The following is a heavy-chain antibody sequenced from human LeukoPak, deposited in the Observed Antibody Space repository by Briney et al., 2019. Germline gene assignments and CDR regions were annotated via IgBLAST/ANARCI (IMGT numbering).Heavy chain of an antibody. J-gene: IGHJ4*02. CDR1: GYTFTGYY. Sequence: ASVKVSCKASGYTFTGYYMHWVRQAPGQGLEWMGWINPNRGGTNYAQKFQGRVTMTRDTSISTAYMELRRLRSDDTAVYYCARDSARHYYDSSGYYDYWGQGTLVTVSS. CDR3: ARDSARHYYDSSGYYDY. CDR2: INPNRGGT. V-gene: IGHV1-2*02. D-gene: IGHD3-22*01.